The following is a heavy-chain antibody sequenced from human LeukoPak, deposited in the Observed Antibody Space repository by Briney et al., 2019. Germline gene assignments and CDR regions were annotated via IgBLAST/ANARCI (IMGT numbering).Heavy chain of an antibody. CDR3: ARDHGRRVITRYYFDY. J-gene: IGHJ4*02. CDR1: GFTFGHYG. D-gene: IGHD3-22*01. V-gene: IGHV3-7*03. CDR2: IKQDGSEK. Sequence: GGSLRLSCAASGFTFGHYGMHWVRQAPGKGPEWVANIKQDGSEKYYVDSVKGRFTISRDNAKNSLYLQMNSLRAEDTAVYYCARDHGRRVITRYYFDYWGQGTLVTVSS.